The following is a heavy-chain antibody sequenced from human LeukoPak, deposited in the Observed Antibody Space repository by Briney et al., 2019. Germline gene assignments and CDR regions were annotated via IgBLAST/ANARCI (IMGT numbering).Heavy chain of an antibody. V-gene: IGHV3-23*01. CDR2: ISGSGDTT. J-gene: IGHJ4*02. D-gene: IGHD2-2*01. CDR3: ARTPQKYCSSTTCYPDY. CDR1: GFTFSSYA. Sequence: GGSLRLSCAASGFTFSSYAMTWVRLAPGKGLEWVSTISGSGDTTYYADSVRGRFTVSRDNSKNTLYLQMNSLRAENTAVYYCARTPQKYCSSTTCYPDYWGQGTLVTVSS.